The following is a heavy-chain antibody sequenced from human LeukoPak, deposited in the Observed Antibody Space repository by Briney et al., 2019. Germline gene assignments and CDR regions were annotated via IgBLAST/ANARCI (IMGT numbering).Heavy chain of an antibody. V-gene: IGHV3-23*01. J-gene: IGHJ4*02. Sequence: GGSLRLSCAGSGFTFNSYSMTWVRQAPGKGLEWVSVIGATGGSTYYADSVKGRFTISRDNSKNTLYLQMNSLRAEDTAVYYCAKGPVGSSGHCWSQGTLVTVSS. CDR1: GFTFNSYS. CDR2: IGATGGST. D-gene: IGHD3-22*01. CDR3: AKGPVGSSGHC.